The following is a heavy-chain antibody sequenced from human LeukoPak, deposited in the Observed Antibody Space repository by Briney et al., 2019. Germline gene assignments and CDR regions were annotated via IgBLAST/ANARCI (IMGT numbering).Heavy chain of an antibody. V-gene: IGHV4-31*03. Sequence: SETLSLTCTVSGGSISSGGYYWSWIRQHPGKGLEWIGYIYYSGSTYYNPSLKSRVTISVDTSKNQFSLKLSSVTAADTAVYYCARLEIVGASYFDYWGQGTLVTVSS. CDR3: ARLEIVGASYFDY. J-gene: IGHJ4*02. CDR2: IYYSGST. CDR1: GGSISSGGYY. D-gene: IGHD1-26*01.